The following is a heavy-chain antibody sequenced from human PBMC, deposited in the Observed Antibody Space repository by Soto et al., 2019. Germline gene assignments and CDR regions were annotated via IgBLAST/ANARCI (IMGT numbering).Heavy chain of an antibody. J-gene: IGHJ3*02. CDR1: GYSFTSYW. CDR2: IDPSDSYT. D-gene: IGHD2-2*01. Sequence: PGESLKISCKGSGYSFTSYWISWVRQMPGKGLEWMGRIDPSDSYTRYSPSFQGQVTISADKSISTAYLQWSSLKASDTAMYYCATTDCSSTSCSESDAFDIWGQGTMVTVS. V-gene: IGHV5-10-1*04. CDR3: ATTDCSSTSCSESDAFDI.